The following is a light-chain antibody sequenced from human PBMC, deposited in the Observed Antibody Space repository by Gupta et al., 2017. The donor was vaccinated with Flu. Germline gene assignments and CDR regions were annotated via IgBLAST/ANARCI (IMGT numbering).Light chain of an antibody. J-gene: IGKJ1*01. CDR1: QSIRSY. V-gene: IGKV3-15*01. CDR3: QQYYDVPFT. CDR2: WAS. Sequence: PATLSATLGYRVTLTVLSSQSIRSYLSWYQQKPGQAPKLLIYWASTWETGVPARFSGSGSGTDFTLTISSLQAEDVAIYYCQQYYDVPFTFGQGTRVEIK.